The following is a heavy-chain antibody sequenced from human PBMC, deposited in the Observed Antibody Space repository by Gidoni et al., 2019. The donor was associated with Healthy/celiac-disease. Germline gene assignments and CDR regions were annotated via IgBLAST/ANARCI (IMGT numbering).Heavy chain of an antibody. CDR1: VFTFSSYA. CDR2: ISGSGGST. Sequence: EVQLLESGGGLVQPGGSLRLSCAASVFTFSSYAMSWVRQAPGKGLEWVAAISGSGGSTDYADAVKGRFTISRDNSKNTLYLQMNSLRAEDTAVYYCAKGLLQSTEAVGGDYWGQGTLVTVSS. V-gene: IGHV3-23*01. J-gene: IGHJ4*02. CDR3: AKGLLQSTEAVGGDY. D-gene: IGHD2-2*01.